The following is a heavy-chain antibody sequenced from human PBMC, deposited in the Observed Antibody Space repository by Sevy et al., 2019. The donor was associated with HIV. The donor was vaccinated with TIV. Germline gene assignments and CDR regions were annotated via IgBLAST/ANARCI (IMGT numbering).Heavy chain of an antibody. D-gene: IGHD2-15*01. J-gene: IGHJ5*02. CDR3: ASGGYCSGGSGYYAWFDP. Sequence: GGSLRLSCAASGFTFSSYSMNWVRQAPGKGLEWVSSVSSSSSYIYYADSVKGRFTISRDNAKTALYLQMNSLRAEDTAVYYGASGGYCSGGSGYYAWFDPWGQGTLVTVSS. V-gene: IGHV3-21*01. CDR2: VSSSSSYI. CDR1: GFTFSSYS.